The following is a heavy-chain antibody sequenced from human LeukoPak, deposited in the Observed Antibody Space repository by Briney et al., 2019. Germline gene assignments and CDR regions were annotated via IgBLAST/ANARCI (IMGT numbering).Heavy chain of an antibody. Sequence: GGSLRLSCAASGFTFSSYAMSWVRQVPGKGLEWVSAVSGSGSNTYYADSVKGRFTISRDNSKNTPSLQLNSLRADDTAVYYCAASVRVWGTFRPPTSVGYWGQGTLVTVSS. CDR1: GFTFSSYA. CDR2: VSGSGSNT. CDR3: AASVRVWGTFRPPTSVGY. D-gene: IGHD3-16*02. V-gene: IGHV3-23*01. J-gene: IGHJ4*02.